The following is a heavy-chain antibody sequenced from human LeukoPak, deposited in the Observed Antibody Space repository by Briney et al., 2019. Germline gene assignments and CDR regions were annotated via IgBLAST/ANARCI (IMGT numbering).Heavy chain of an antibody. Sequence: PGGSLRLSCAASGFTFSSYGMHWVRQAPGKGLEWVAVIWYDGSNKYYADSVKGRFTISRDNSKNTLYLQMNSLRAEDTAVYYCARARGWNWFDPWGQGTLVTVSS. CDR3: ARARGWNWFDP. CDR2: IWYDGSNK. V-gene: IGHV3-33*01. J-gene: IGHJ5*02. D-gene: IGHD5-12*01. CDR1: GFTFSSYG.